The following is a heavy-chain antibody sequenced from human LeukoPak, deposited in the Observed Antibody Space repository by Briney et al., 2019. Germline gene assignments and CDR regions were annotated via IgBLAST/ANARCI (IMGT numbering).Heavy chain of an antibody. CDR3: AKGGKGFPLGLRFDS. V-gene: IGHV3-53*01. CDR2: IYSGGST. CDR1: GFTVSSNY. Sequence: GGSLRLSCAASGFTVSSNYMSWVRQAPGKGLEWVSLIYSGGSTYYADSVKGRFTISRDNSKNTVYLQMNSLRAEDTAVYYCAKGGKGFPLGLRFDSWGQGTLVSVSS. D-gene: IGHD2-21*01. J-gene: IGHJ4*02.